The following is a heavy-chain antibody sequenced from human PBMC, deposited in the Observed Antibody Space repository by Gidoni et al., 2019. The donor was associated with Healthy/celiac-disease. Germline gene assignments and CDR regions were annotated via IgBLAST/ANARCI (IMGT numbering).Heavy chain of an antibody. V-gene: IGHV4-39*07. D-gene: IGHD3-3*01. Sequence: QLQLQESGPGLVKPSETLSLTCTVPGGSISSSSYYWGWIRQPPGKGLEWIGSIYYSGSTYYNPSLKSRVTISVDTSKNQFSLKLSSVTAADTAVYYCARSIQNLEWSDAFDIWGQGTMVTVSS. CDR3: ARSIQNLEWSDAFDI. CDR2: IYYSGST. J-gene: IGHJ3*02. CDR1: GGSISSSSYY.